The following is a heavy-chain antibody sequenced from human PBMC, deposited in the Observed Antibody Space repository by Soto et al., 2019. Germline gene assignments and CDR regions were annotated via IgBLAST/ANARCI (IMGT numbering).Heavy chain of an antibody. CDR3: ARDFASYSSSLWY. J-gene: IGHJ4*02. Sequence: QVQLVESGGGVVQPGRSLRLSCAASGFTFSSYAMHWVRQAPGKGLEWVAVISYDGSNKYYADSVKGRFTISRDNSKNTLYLQMNSLRAEDTAVYYCARDFASYSSSLWYWGQGTLVTGSS. V-gene: IGHV3-30-3*01. CDR1: GFTFSSYA. D-gene: IGHD6-13*01. CDR2: ISYDGSNK.